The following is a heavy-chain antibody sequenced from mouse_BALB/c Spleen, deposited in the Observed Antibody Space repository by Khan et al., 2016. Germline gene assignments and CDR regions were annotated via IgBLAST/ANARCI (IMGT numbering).Heavy chain of an antibody. CDR1: GYSITSDYA. CDR2: ISYSGST. J-gene: IGHJ2*01. V-gene: IGHV3-2*02. Sequence: EVQLQEPGPGLVKPSQSLSLTCTVTGYSITSDYAWYWIRQFPGNKLEWMGYISYSGSTSYNPSLKSRISITRDTSKNQFFLQLKSVTTEDTATYSCARDYYGSSYFDYCGQGTTLTVSS. D-gene: IGHD1-1*01. CDR3: ARDYYGSSYFDY.